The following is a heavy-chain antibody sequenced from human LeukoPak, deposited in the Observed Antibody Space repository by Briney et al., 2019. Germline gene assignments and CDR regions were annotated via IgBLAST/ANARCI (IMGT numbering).Heavy chain of an antibody. J-gene: IGHJ4*02. CDR1: GFTFSSYS. Sequence: GGSLRLSCAASGFTFSSYSMNWVRQAPGKGLEWVSSISSSSSYIYYADSVKGRFTISRDNAKNSLYLQMNSLRAEDTAVYYCARDKSGSYSVDYRGQGTLVTVSS. V-gene: IGHV3-21*01. D-gene: IGHD1-26*01. CDR3: ARDKSGSYSVDY. CDR2: ISSSSSYI.